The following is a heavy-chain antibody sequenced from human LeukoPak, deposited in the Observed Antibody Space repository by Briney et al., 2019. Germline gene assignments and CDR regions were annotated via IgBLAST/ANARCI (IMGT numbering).Heavy chain of an antibody. D-gene: IGHD7-27*01. J-gene: IGHJ4*02. CDR3: ARAQTGELRYFDY. Sequence: GESLKISCKGSGYSFTSYWVGWVRQMPGECLEWMGIIYPGDSDTRYSPSFQGQVTISADRSITTAYLQWSSLKASDTAMYYCARAQTGELRYFDYWGQGTQVTVSS. CDR2: IYPGDSDT. CDR1: GYSFTSYW. V-gene: IGHV5-51*01.